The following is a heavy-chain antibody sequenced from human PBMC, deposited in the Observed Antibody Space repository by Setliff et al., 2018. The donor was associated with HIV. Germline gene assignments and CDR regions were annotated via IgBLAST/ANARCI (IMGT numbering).Heavy chain of an antibody. Sequence: ASVKVSCKASGGTFSSNGISWVRQAPGQGLEWMGWISAYNGNTKYAQKLQGRVTMTTDTSTSTAYMELRSLRSDDTAVYYCARVAWYYSFWSGLGDAFDIWGQGTMVTVSS. D-gene: IGHD3-3*01. CDR3: ARVAWYYSFWSGLGDAFDI. CDR1: GGTFSSNG. V-gene: IGHV1-18*01. CDR2: ISAYNGNT. J-gene: IGHJ3*02.